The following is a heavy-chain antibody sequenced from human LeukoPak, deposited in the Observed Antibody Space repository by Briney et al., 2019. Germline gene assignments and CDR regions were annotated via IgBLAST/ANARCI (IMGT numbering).Heavy chain of an antibody. CDR2: ISGSGGST. V-gene: IGHV3-23*01. CDR1: GFTFSSYA. D-gene: IGHD3-10*01. J-gene: IGHJ4*02. Sequence: QSGGSLRLSCAASGFTFSSYAMSWVRQAPGKGLEWVSGISGSGGSTYYADSVQGRFTISRDTSKNTLYLQMNSLRAEDTAVYYCATERSPATIIERDYFDYWGQGILVTVTS. CDR3: ATERSPATIIERDYFDY.